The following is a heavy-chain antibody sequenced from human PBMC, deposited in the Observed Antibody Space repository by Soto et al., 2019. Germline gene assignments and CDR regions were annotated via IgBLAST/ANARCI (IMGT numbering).Heavy chain of an antibody. Sequence: SETLSLTCAVYGGSISSYYWSWIRQPPGKGLEWIGYIYYSGSTNYNPSLKSRVTISVDTSKNQFSLKLNSMTAADTAVYYCARHNYGSGSTYFDYWGQGTLVTVS. CDR2: IYYSGST. J-gene: IGHJ4*02. CDR1: GGSISSYY. CDR3: ARHNYGSGSTYFDY. V-gene: IGHV4-59*08. D-gene: IGHD3-10*01.